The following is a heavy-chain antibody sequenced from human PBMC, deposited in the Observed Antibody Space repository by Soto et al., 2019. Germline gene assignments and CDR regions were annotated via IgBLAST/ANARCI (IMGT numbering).Heavy chain of an antibody. CDR1: GFTFSSYG. J-gene: IGHJ4*02. CDR2: ISYDGSNK. V-gene: IGHV3-30*18. CDR3: AKDTYYYERSGYYVFDS. D-gene: IGHD3-22*01. Sequence: QVQLVESGGGVVQPGRSLRLSCAASGFTFSSYGMHWVRQAPGKGLEWVAVISYDGSNKNYADSVKDRFTISRDNSMNTAYLQMNSLRAEDTAVYFCAKDTYYYERSGYYVFDSWGQGTLVTVSS.